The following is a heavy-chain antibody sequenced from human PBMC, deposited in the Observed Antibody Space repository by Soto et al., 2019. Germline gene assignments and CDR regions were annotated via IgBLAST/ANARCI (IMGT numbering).Heavy chain of an antibody. Sequence: SVKVSCKASGGTFSSYAISWVRQAPGQGLEWMGGIIPIFGTANYAQKFQGRVTITADESTSTAYMELSSLRSEDTAVYYCASSREASGGTDYYYGMDVWGQGTTVTVSS. CDR3: ASSREASGGTDYYYGMDV. CDR2: IIPIFGTA. J-gene: IGHJ6*02. D-gene: IGHD2-15*01. V-gene: IGHV1-69*13. CDR1: GGTFSSYA.